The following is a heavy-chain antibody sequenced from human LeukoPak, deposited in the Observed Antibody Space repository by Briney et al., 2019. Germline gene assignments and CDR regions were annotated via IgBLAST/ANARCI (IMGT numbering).Heavy chain of an antibody. Sequence: SETLSLTCTVSGGSISSYYWSWLRQPAGKGLEWIGRIYTSGSTNYNPSLKSRVTISVDKSKNQFSLKLSSVAAADTAIYFCARERIREIPSLDFWGQGTLVTVSS. J-gene: IGHJ4*02. CDR2: IYTSGST. CDR3: ARERIREIPSLDF. CDR1: GGSISSYY. V-gene: IGHV4-4*07. D-gene: IGHD3-10*01.